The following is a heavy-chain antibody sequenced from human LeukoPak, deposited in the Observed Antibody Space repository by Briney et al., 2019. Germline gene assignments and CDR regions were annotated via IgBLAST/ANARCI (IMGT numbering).Heavy chain of an antibody. Sequence: GGSLRLSCAASGFTFSSYAMSWVRQLQGKGLEWVSAITGSGGSTYYADSVKGRFTISRDNSKNTLYLQMNSLRAEDTAVYYCAESGGSGFDSWGQGTLVTVSS. V-gene: IGHV3-23*01. CDR1: GFTFSSYA. CDR3: AESGGSGFDS. CDR2: ITGSGGST. J-gene: IGHJ4*02. D-gene: IGHD3-10*01.